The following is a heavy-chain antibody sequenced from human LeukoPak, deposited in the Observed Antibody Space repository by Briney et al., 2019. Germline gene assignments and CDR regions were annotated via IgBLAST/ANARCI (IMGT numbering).Heavy chain of an antibody. J-gene: IGHJ3*02. CDR1: GGSISSYY. D-gene: IGHD3-22*01. CDR2: IYYSGST. CDR3: ARRSVVAHKDAFDI. Sequence: SETLSLTCTVSGGSISSYYWSWIRQPPGKGLEWIGYIYYSGSTNYNPSLKSRVTISVDASKNQFSLKLSSVTAADTAVYYCARRSVVAHKDAFDIWGQGTMVTVSS. V-gene: IGHV4-59*08.